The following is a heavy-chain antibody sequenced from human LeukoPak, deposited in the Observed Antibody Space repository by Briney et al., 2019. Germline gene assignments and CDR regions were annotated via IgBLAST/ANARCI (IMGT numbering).Heavy chain of an antibody. D-gene: IGHD1-26*01. Sequence: PSETLSLTCTVSGGSISSYYWSWIRQPPGKGLEWIGYIYYSGSTNYNPSLKSRVTISVDTSKNQFSLKLSSVTAADTAVYYCARDPYRTYFDYWGQGTLVTVSS. V-gene: IGHV4-59*01. CDR3: ARDPYRTYFDY. CDR1: GGSISSYY. CDR2: IYYSGST. J-gene: IGHJ4*02.